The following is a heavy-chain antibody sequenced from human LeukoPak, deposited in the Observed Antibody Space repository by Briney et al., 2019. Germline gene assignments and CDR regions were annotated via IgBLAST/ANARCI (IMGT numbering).Heavy chain of an antibody. V-gene: IGHV4-34*01. CDR2: INHSGST. Sequence: SETLSLTCAVYSVSFSDYYWMWIRQPPGKGLVWRGVINHSGSTNYNPSLDSLVTISVDTTRKQFSLKLSSVTAADTAVYYCARAARELLWFGELLGNFDYWGQGTLVTVSS. D-gene: IGHD3-10*01. CDR1: SVSFSDYY. CDR3: ARAARELLWFGELLGNFDY. J-gene: IGHJ4*02.